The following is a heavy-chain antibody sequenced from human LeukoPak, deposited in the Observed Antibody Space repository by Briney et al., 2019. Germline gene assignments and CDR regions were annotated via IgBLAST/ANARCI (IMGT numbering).Heavy chain of an antibody. Sequence: GGSLRLSCAASGFTFSSYAMHWVRQAPGKGLEYVSAISSNGGSTYYANSVKGRFTISRDNSKNTLYLQMGSLRAEDMAVYYCARGTRGFDYWGQGTLVTVSS. CDR2: ISSNGGST. CDR3: ARGTRGFDY. D-gene: IGHD3-10*01. J-gene: IGHJ4*02. CDR1: GFTFSSYA. V-gene: IGHV3-64*01.